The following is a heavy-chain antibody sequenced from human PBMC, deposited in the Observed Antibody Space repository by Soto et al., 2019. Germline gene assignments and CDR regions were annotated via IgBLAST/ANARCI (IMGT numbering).Heavy chain of an antibody. D-gene: IGHD6-6*01. Sequence: GGSLRLSCVASGFTFSSYAMHWVRQAPGKGLEWVAVISYDGSNKYYADSVKGRFTISRDNSKNTLYLQMNSLRAEDTAVYYCARERAARPSSDYWGQGTLVTVSS. CDR2: ISYDGSNK. J-gene: IGHJ4*02. CDR3: ARERAARPSSDY. V-gene: IGHV3-30-3*01. CDR1: GFTFSSYA.